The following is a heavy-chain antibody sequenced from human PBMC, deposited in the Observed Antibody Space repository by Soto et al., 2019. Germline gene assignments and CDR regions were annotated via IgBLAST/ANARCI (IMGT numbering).Heavy chain of an antibody. CDR1: GFPFSIYS. J-gene: IGHJ4*02. CDR3: ARSVEGHFDY. V-gene: IGHV3-48*02. D-gene: IGHD6-19*01. Sequence: EVQLVESGGGLVQPGGSLRLTCAASGFPFSIYSMNWVRQAPGKGLEWSSYITSDTNTIKYADSVKGRFTISRENANNLVYLQMYSLRDEDTAVYFCARSVEGHFDYGGQGTVVTFSS. CDR2: ITSDTNTI.